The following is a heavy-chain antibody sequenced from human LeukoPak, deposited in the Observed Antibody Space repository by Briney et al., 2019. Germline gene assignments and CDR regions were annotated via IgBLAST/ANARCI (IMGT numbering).Heavy chain of an antibody. CDR2: ISGNNDNT. CDR1: GYTFTRYG. J-gene: IGHJ5*02. CDR3: ARAPFCSSVSCYRTNNWLDP. D-gene: IGHD2-2*01. V-gene: IGHV1-18*01. Sequence: ASVKVSCKTSGYTFTRYGVSWVRQAPGQGLDWMGWISGNNDNTNYAQRVQDRITMTTDTPTSTAYMELRSLRSDDTAVYYCARAPFCSSVSCYRTNNWLDPWGQGTLVTVSS.